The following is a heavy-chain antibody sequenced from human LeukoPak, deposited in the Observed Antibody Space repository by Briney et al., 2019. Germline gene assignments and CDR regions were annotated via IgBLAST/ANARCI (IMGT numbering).Heavy chain of an antibody. J-gene: IGHJ4*02. Sequence: PAESQRLSCAASGFTFSSYAMSWVRQAPGKGLEWVSAISGRGGSTYYAESVKGRFTISRDNSKNTLYLQMNTLRAEDTAVYYCASVMTTVTPFDCWGQGTLVTVSS. CDR1: GFTFSSYA. V-gene: IGHV3-23*01. CDR3: ASVMTTVTPFDC. D-gene: IGHD4-11*01. CDR2: ISGRGGST.